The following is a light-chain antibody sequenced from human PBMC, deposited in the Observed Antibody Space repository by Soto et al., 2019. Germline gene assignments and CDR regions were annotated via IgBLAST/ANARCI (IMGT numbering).Light chain of an antibody. CDR1: SSDVGGYNY. Sequence: QSALTQPRSVSGSPGQSVTISCTGTSSDVGGYNYVSWYQQHPGKAPKVMIYDVSERPSGVPDRFSGSKSGNTASLTISGLQAEYEADYYCSSYAGSPRYVFGTGTKLTVL. J-gene: IGLJ1*01. V-gene: IGLV2-11*01. CDR3: SSYAGSPRYV. CDR2: DVS.